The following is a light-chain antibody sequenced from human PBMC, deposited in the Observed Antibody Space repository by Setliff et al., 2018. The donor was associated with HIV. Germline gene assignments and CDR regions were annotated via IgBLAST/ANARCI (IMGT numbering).Light chain of an antibody. CDR2: EVS. CDR1: SSDVGGYNY. Sequence: QSALTQPPSASGSPGQSVTISCTGTSSDVGGYNYVSWYQQHPGKAPKLMISEVSQRPSGVPDRFSGSKAGNTASLTVSGLQTEDEAEYYCSAYGGSNNLVFGGGTKVTVL. CDR3: SAYGGSNNLV. V-gene: IGLV2-8*01. J-gene: IGLJ2*01.